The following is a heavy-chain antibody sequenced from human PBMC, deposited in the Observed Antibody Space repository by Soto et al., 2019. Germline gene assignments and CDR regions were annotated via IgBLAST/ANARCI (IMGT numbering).Heavy chain of an antibody. J-gene: IGHJ4*02. CDR2: ISGSGGST. CDR1: GFTFSSYA. V-gene: IGHV3-23*01. D-gene: IGHD1-26*01. Sequence: GGFLRLSCAASGFTFSSYAMSWVRQAPGKGLEWVSAISGSGGSTYYADSVKGRFTISRDNSKNTLYLQMNSLRAEDTAVYYRAKEGSSGSYYLPVYWGQGTLVTVSS. CDR3: AKEGSSGSYYLPVY.